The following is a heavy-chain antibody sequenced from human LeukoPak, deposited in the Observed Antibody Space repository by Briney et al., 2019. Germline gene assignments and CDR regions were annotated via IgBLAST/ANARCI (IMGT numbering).Heavy chain of an antibody. CDR3: AKNRNSGSYHDAFDI. D-gene: IGHD1-26*01. CDR2: ISSSSSTI. Sequence: AGGSLRLSCAASGFTFSSYSMKWIRQAPGKGLEWVSYISSSSSTIYYADSVKGRFTISRDNSKNTLYLQMNSLRAEDTAVYYCAKNRNSGSYHDAFDIWGQGTMVTVSS. V-gene: IGHV3-48*01. J-gene: IGHJ3*02. CDR1: GFTFSSYS.